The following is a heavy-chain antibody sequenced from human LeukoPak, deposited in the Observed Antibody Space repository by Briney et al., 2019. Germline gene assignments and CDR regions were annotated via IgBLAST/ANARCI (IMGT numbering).Heavy chain of an antibody. CDR3: ARQRDGYIFNY. J-gene: IGHJ4*02. CDR1: GCTFTSYW. CDR2: IYPGDFDT. Sequence: GESLKISCKGFGCTFTSYWIAWVRQMPGKGLEWMGIIYPGDFDTRYNPSFQGHVNISADKAISTAYLQWSSLKASDTAMYYCARQRDGYIFNYWGQGTLVTVSS. D-gene: IGHD5-24*01. V-gene: IGHV5-51*01.